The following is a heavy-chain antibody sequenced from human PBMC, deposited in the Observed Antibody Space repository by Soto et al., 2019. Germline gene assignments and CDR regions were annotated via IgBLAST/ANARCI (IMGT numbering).Heavy chain of an antibody. J-gene: IGHJ4*02. D-gene: IGHD5-12*01. CDR3: ARDRDGYKAPIDY. V-gene: IGHV3-33*01. CDR2: IWYDGSNK. CDR1: GFTFSSYG. Sequence: PGGSLRLSCAASGFTFSSYGMHWVRQAPGKGLEWVAVIWYDGSNKYYADSVKGRFTISRDNSKNTLYLQMNSLRAEDTAVYYCARDRDGYKAPIDYWGQGTLVTVSS.